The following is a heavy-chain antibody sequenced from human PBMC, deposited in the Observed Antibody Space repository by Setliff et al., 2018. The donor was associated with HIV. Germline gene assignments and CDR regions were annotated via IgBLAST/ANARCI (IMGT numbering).Heavy chain of an antibody. J-gene: IGHJ4*02. CDR3: ATLSGPVDH. V-gene: IGHV4-34*01. D-gene: IGHD3-3*01. CDR2: INHAGST. Sequence: SETLSLTCAVYGGSFSGHYWSWIRQPPGKGLGWIGEINHAGSTNFNPSLKGRVTISVDMSKRQFSLHLTSVTAADTAVYYCATLSGPVDHWGQGTLVTVSS. CDR1: GGSFSGHY.